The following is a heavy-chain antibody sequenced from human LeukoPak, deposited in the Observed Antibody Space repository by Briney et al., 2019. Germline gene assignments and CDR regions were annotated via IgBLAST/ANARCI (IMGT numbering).Heavy chain of an antibody. CDR2: ISSSSSYI. J-gene: IGHJ3*02. CDR3: ARVLKAAAFPPDAFDI. CDR1: GFTFSSYS. V-gene: IGHV3-21*01. Sequence: PGGSLRLSCAASGFTFSSYSMNWVRQAPGKGLEWDSSISSSSSYIYYADSVKGRFTISRDNAKNSLYLQMNSLRAEDTAVYYCARVLKAAAFPPDAFDIWGQGTMVTVSS. D-gene: IGHD6-13*01.